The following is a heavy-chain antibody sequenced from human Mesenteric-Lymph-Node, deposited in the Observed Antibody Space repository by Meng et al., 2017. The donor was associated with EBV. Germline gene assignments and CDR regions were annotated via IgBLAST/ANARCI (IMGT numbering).Heavy chain of an antibody. CDR1: GGSVISNNW. Sequence: QVQLQGSGPRLVKPSGTLSLPCAVSGGSVISNNWWSWVRQPPGKGLEWIGEIFHIGSTNNNPSLKSRVTISVDNSKNQFSLSLTSVTAADTAIYYCAKVSLTGTFYDHWGQGILVTVSS. CDR3: AKVSLTGTFYDH. V-gene: IGHV4-4*02. D-gene: IGHD3-9*01. J-gene: IGHJ4*02. CDR2: IFHIGST.